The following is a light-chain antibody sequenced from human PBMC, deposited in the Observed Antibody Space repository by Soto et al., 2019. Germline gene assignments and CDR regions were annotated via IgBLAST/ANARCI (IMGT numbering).Light chain of an antibody. V-gene: IGKV3-20*01. CDR1: QSVGRNY. Sequence: EIVLTQSPGTLSVSPGEGATLSCRASQSVGRNYLAWYQHKPGQAPRLLIYDASSRATGIPDRFSGSGSGTDFTITISRLEPEDFAVYYCQQYASSPLTFGGGTKVET. J-gene: IGKJ4*01. CDR2: DAS. CDR3: QQYASSPLT.